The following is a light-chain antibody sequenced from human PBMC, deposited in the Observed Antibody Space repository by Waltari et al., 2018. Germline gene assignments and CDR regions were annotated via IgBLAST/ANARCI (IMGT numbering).Light chain of an antibody. Sequence: SYELTQPSSVSVSPGQTARTTCSGAVLAKKYARWFQQKPGQAPVVVIYKDRERPSGIPERFSGSSSGTTVTLTISGAQVEDEGDYYCYSATDNYRVFGGGTKLTVL. CDR2: KDR. CDR3: YSATDNYRV. V-gene: IGLV3-27*01. J-gene: IGLJ3*02. CDR1: VLAKKY.